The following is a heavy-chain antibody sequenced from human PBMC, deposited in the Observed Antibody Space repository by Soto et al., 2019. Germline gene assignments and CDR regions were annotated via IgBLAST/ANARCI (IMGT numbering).Heavy chain of an antibody. CDR1: NFTFNNTY. V-gene: IGHV3-15*07. CDR2: IKSKIDGGTR. Sequence: EVKLVESGGGMVKPGGSLRLSCAASNFTFNNTYMHWVRQAPGRGLEWVGRIKSKIDGGTRDYAAPVKGRFTISRDDSKCTLYLQMNSLKIEDTAVYYCSTDYYDASDYYYACDSWGQGTLVTVSS. CDR3: STDYYDASDYYYACDS. D-gene: IGHD3-22*01. J-gene: IGHJ4*02.